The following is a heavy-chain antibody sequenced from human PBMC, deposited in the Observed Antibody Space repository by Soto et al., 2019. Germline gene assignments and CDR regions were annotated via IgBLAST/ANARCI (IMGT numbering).Heavy chain of an antibody. J-gene: IGHJ4*02. CDR1: GGSISSYY. V-gene: IGHV4-59*08. Sequence: QVQLQESGPGLVKPSETLSLTCTVSGGSISSYYWSWIRQPPGKGLEWIGFIYYSGSTNYNPSLKSRVTISVDTSTNQFSLKLSSGTAAATAVYYCARRYGYSFDYWGQGTLVTVSS. CDR3: ARRYGYSFDY. D-gene: IGHD1-1*01. CDR2: IYYSGST.